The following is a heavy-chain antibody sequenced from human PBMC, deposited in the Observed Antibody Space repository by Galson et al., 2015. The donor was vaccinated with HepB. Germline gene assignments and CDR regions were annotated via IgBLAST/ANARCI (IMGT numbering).Heavy chain of an antibody. CDR3: AKSPDFEEQQLEEYFDY. CDR1: EFAFSSYD. CDR2: IGTAGST. Sequence: SLRLSCAASEFAFSSYDMHWVRQATGKGLEWVSAIGTAGSTYYADSVKGRFTISRDNSKNTLYLQMNSLRAEDTAVYYCAKSPDFEEQQLEEYFDYWGQGTLVTVSS. D-gene: IGHD6-13*01. V-gene: IGHV3-13*04. J-gene: IGHJ4*02.